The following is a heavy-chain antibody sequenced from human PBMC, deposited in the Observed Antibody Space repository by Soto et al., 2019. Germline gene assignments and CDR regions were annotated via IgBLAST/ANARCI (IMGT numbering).Heavy chain of an antibody. D-gene: IGHD2-15*01. CDR1: GFTFSSYG. J-gene: IGHJ4*02. Sequence: GGSLRLSCAASGFTFSSYGMHWVRQAPGKGLECVAVIWYDGSNKYYADSVKGRFTISRDNSKNTLYLQMNSLRAEDTAVYYCARDTSIVVVVADIPAEVDYWGQGTLVTVSS. CDR3: ARDTSIVVVVADIPAEVDY. CDR2: IWYDGSNK. V-gene: IGHV3-33*01.